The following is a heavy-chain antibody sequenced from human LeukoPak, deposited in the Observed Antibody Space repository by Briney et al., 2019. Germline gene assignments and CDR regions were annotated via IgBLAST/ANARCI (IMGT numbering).Heavy chain of an antibody. CDR3: ARESPSLGAFDI. V-gene: IGHV1-2*02. CDR2: INPNSGGT. Sequence: GASVKVSCKASGGTFSSYAISWVRQAPGQGLEWMGWINPNSGGTNYAQKFQGRVTMTRDTSISTAYMELSRLRSDDTAVYYCARESPSLGAFDIWGQGTMVTVSS. J-gene: IGHJ3*02. D-gene: IGHD7-27*01. CDR1: GGTFSSYA.